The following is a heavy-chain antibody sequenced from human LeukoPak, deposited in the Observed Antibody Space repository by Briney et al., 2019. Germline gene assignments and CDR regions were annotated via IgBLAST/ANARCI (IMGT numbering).Heavy chain of an antibody. D-gene: IGHD5-18*01. V-gene: IGHV1-69*04. CDR1: GGTFSSDS. Sequence: GSSVKISCKASGGTFSSDSFSWVRQAPGQGLEWMGRIIPILGIAKYVQNFQGRVTFTADKSTNTAYMELSSLRSEDTGVYYCARDRGDTSMGRSWFDPWGQGTLVTVSS. CDR2: IIPILGIA. CDR3: ARDRGDTSMGRSWFDP. J-gene: IGHJ5*02.